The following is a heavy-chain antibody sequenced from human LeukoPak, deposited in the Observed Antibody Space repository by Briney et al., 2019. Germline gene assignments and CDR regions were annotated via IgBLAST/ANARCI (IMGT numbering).Heavy chain of an antibody. Sequence: ASVKVSCKASGYTFTSYAMHWVRQAPGQRLEWMGWINAGNGNTKYSQKSQGRVTITRDTSASTAYMELSSLRSEDTAVYYCARTVDTAMVNYYYYGMDVWGQGTTVTVSS. CDR3: ARTVDTAMVNYYYYGMDV. CDR1: GYTFTSYA. CDR2: INAGNGNT. V-gene: IGHV1-3*01. J-gene: IGHJ6*02. D-gene: IGHD5-18*01.